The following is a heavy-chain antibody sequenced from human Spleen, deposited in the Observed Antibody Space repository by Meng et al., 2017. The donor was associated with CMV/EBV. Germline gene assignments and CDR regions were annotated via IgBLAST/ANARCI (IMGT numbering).Heavy chain of an antibody. D-gene: IGHD1-7*01. CDR3: ARGGKELDNWFDP. V-gene: IGHV4-34*09. CDR2: INHSGST. CDR1: GGSFSGYY. J-gene: IGHJ5*02. Sequence: CAVYGGSFSGYYWSWIRQPPGKGLEWIGEINHSGSTYYNPSLKSRVTISVDTSKNQFSLKLSSVTAADTAVYYCARGGKELDNWFDPWGQGTLVTVSS.